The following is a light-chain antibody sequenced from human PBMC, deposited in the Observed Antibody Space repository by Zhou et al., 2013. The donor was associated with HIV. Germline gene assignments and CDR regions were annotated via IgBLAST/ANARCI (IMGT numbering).Light chain of an antibody. V-gene: IGKV1-9*01. Sequence: DIQMTQSPSFLSASVGDRVTITCRASQAISSHLTWYQQRPGEAPKLLIYAASTLQSGVPLRFSGSGSGTEFTLTISSLQPEDFATYYCQQLYSYPLTFGGGTKVEIK. CDR1: QAISSH. CDR3: QQLYSYPLT. CDR2: AAS. J-gene: IGKJ4*01.